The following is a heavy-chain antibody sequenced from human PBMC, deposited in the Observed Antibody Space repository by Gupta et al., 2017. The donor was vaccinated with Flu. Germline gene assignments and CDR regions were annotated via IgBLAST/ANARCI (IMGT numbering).Heavy chain of an antibody. CDR1: GYPFTGYY. CDR2: INCNTGGT. CDR3: SRDWRPSTTFYDSTGDQNYFVF. J-gene: IGHJ4*02. Sequence: QVQLVQSGAEVKKPGASVKVSCKASGYPFTGYYLHWVRQAPGQGLEWMGWINCNTGGTNYGQKFKGRVTMTRDTSISTAYMELSRLRSDDTAIYYCSRDWRPSTTFYDSTGDQNYFVFWGQGTLVTVSS. D-gene: IGHD2-2*01. V-gene: IGHV1-2*02.